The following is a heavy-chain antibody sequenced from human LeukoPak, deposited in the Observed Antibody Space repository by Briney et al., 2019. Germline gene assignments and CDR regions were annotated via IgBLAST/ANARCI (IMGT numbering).Heavy chain of an antibody. V-gene: IGHV4-4*07. Sequence: SETLSLTCTVSGGSISSYYWSWIRQPAGKGLEWIGRIYTSGSTNYNPSLKSRVTMSVDTSKNQFSLKLSSVTAADTAVYYCARTDPPGYCSGGSCYWDYNWFDPWGQGTLVTVSS. J-gene: IGHJ5*02. CDR2: IYTSGST. CDR1: GGSISSYY. D-gene: IGHD2-15*01. CDR3: ARTDPPGYCSGGSCYWDYNWFDP.